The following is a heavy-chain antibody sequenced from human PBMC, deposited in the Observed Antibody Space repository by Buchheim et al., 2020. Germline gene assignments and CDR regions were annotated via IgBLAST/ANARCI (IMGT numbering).Heavy chain of an antibody. CDR3: ARARGYSSSWSDYYYYGMDV. J-gene: IGHJ6*02. CDR2: ISYDGSNK. Sequence: QVQLVESGGGVVQPGRSLRLSYAASGFTFSSYAMHWVRQAPGKGLEWVAVISYDGSNKYYADSVKGRFTISRDNSKNTLYLQMNSLRAEDTAVYYCARARGYSSSWSDYYYYGMDVWGQGTT. CDR1: GFTFSSYA. V-gene: IGHV3-30*04. D-gene: IGHD6-13*01.